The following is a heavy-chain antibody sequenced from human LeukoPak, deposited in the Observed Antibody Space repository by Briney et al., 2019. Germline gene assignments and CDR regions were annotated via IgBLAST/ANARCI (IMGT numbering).Heavy chain of an antibody. V-gene: IGHV3-48*03. CDR2: IGGSDSGI. CDR3: ARDFGTTGWHTFDY. Sequence: PGGSLRLSCAASGFTFSSFQMTWVRQAPGKGLEWVSYIGGSDSGIYYADSVKGRFTISRDNAKNSLYLQMNSLRAEDTAVYYCARDFGTTGWHTFDYWGQGTLVTVSS. D-gene: IGHD6-19*01. J-gene: IGHJ4*02. CDR1: GFTFSSFQ.